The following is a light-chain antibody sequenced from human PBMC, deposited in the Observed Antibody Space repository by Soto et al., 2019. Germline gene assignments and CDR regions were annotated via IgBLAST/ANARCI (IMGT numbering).Light chain of an antibody. V-gene: IGLV1-40*01. CDR1: SSNIGAGYG. J-gene: IGLJ3*02. CDR3: PSYERTLSVGV. Sequence: QSVLTQPPSVSGAPGQRVTISCTGSSSNIGAGYGVHWYQQLPGTAPKLLIYGNSNRPSGVPDRFSGSKSGTSASLAITGPRAEDEADSYCPSYERTLSVGVFGGGTKLTFL. CDR2: GNS.